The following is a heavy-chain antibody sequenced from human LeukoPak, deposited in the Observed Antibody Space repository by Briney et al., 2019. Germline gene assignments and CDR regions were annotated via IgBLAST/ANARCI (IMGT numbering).Heavy chain of an antibody. CDR2: VAYSGST. D-gene: IGHD5-12*01. V-gene: IGHV4-59*01. Sequence: SETLSLTCTVSGGSTNSYYWSWIRQSPGKGLEWIGYVAYSGSTNYNPSHKSRVTISLDTSKNQFSLKLSSVTAANTAVYYCARTVSGYYFNAWGPGTLVTVSS. CDR3: ARTVSGYYFNA. J-gene: IGHJ5*02. CDR1: GGSTNSYY.